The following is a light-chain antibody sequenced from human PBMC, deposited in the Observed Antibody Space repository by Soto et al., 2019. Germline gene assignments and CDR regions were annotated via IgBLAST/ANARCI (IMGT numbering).Light chain of an antibody. CDR2: GNT. J-gene: IGLJ3*02. CDR3: QSYDSSLSGWV. CDR1: SSNIVAIYD. Sequence: QSVLTQPPSVSGAPGQRVTISCTGSSSNIVAIYDVHWYQQLPGTAPKLLIYGNTNRPSGVPDRFSGSKSGNSASLAITGLQAEDEADYYCQSYDSSLSGWVFGGGTKLTVL. V-gene: IGLV1-40*01.